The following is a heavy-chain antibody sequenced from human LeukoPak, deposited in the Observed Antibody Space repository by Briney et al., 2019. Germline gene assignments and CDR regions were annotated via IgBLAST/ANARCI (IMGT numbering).Heavy chain of an antibody. V-gene: IGHV3-30*03. D-gene: IGHD4-17*01. Sequence: GGSLRLSCAASGFTFSSNAMHWVRQAPGKGLEWVAVISYDGSDKYYADSVKGRFTISRDNAKNSLYLQMNSLRAEDTAVYYCARVSPNTVTTLQYFDYWGQGTLVTVSS. CDR3: ARVSPNTVTTLQYFDY. CDR2: ISYDGSDK. J-gene: IGHJ4*02. CDR1: GFTFSSNA.